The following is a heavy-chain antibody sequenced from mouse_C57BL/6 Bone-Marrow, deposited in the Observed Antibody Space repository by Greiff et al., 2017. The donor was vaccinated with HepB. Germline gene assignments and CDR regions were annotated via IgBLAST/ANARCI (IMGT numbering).Heavy chain of an antibody. J-gene: IGHJ2*01. CDR3: ARDYYYGSSGNFFDY. D-gene: IGHD1-1*01. CDR2: IDPNSGGT. CDR1: GYTFTSYW. Sequence: QVHVKQPGAELVKPGASVKLSCKASGYTFTSYWMHWVKQRPGRGLEWIGRIDPNSGGTKYNEKFKSKATLTVDKPSSTAYMQLSSLTSEDSAVYYCARDYYYGSSGNFFDYWGQGTTLTVSS. V-gene: IGHV1-72*01.